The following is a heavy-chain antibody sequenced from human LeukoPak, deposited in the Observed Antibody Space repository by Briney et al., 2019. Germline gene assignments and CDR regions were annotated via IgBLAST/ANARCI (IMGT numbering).Heavy chain of an antibody. CDR2: ISSTDTYI. J-gene: IGHJ4*02. CDR1: GFFFSSYS. D-gene: IGHD6-19*01. CDR3: ASHRQKREQWLPVGY. Sequence: GESLRLSCAASGFFFSSYSMNWVRQAPGKGLEWVSSISSTDTYIYYADSVKGRFTISRDNAKNLLYLQMNSLRAEDTAVYYCASHRQKREQWLPVGYWGQGTLVAVSS. V-gene: IGHV3-21*01.